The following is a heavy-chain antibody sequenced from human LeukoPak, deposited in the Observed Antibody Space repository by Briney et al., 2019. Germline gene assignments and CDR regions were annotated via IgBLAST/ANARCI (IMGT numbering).Heavy chain of an antibody. J-gene: IGHJ4*02. CDR2: ISWNSGSI. CDR1: GFTFDDYA. V-gene: IGHV3-9*01. D-gene: IGHD3-3*01. CDR3: AKDHGFLEWLYCFDY. Sequence: GRSLRLSCAASGFTFDDYAMHWVRQAPGKGLEWVSGISWNSGSIGYADSVKGRFTISRDNAKNSLYLQMNSLRAEDAALYYWAKDHGFLEWLYCFDYWGQGTLVTVSS.